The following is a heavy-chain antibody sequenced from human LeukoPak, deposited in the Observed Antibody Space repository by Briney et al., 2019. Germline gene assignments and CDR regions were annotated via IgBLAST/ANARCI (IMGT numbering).Heavy chain of an antibody. V-gene: IGHV1-2*02. CDR1: EYTFTGYY. CDR2: INPNSGGT. Sequence: ASVKVSCKASEYTFTGYYMHWVRQAPGQGLEWMGCINPNSGGTKYAQKFQGRVTMTRDTSISTAYMELSSLRSDDTAVYYCARDQGPADFDYWGQGTLVTVSS. J-gene: IGHJ4*02. CDR3: ARDQGPADFDY.